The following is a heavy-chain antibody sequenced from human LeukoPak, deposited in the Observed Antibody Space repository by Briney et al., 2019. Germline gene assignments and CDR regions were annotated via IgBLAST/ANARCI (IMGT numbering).Heavy chain of an antibody. D-gene: IGHD3-16*01. CDR2: VYNSGDT. Sequence: SETLSLTCTVTGGSTSSDYWSWIRQSPGKGLEWVGYVYNSGDTGKNPSLKSRVTILLDTSKNQCSLKLTSVSAADTAVYYCARLKLGAYFDLWGRGTLVTVSS. CDR3: ARLKLGAYFDL. J-gene: IGHJ2*01. V-gene: IGHV4-59*08. CDR1: GGSTSSDY.